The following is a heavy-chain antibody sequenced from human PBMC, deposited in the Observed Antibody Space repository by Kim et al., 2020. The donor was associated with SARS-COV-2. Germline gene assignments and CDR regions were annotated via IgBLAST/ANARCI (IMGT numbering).Heavy chain of an antibody. CDR2: IKSKTDGGTT. Sequence: GGSLRLSCAASGFTFSNAWMSWVRQAPGKGLEWVGRIKSKTDGGTTDYAAPVKGRFTISRDDSKNTLYLQMNSLKTEDTAVYYCTTRLPKAARYYYYYYMDVWGKGTTVTVSS. CDR3: TTRLPKAARYYYYYYMDV. V-gene: IGHV3-15*01. D-gene: IGHD6-13*01. CDR1: GFTFSNAW. J-gene: IGHJ6*03.